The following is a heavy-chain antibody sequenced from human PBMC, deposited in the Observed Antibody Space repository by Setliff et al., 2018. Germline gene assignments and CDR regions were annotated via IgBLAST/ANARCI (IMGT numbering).Heavy chain of an antibody. Sequence: ASVKVSCKASGGTFSSYAISWVRQAPGQGLEWMGGIIPIFGTANYAQKFQGRVTITADESTSTAYMELSSLRSEDTAVYYCAIRVMTTVTTETYFQHWGQGTLVTVSS. CDR1: GGTFSSYA. CDR2: IIPIFGTA. V-gene: IGHV1-69*13. D-gene: IGHD4-17*01. J-gene: IGHJ1*01. CDR3: AIRVMTTVTTETYFQH.